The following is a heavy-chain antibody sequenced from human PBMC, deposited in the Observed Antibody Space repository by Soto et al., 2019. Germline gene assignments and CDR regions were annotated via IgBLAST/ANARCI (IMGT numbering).Heavy chain of an antibody. D-gene: IGHD2-15*01. CDR3: AREPRYCRGGSCSITGDAYDI. J-gene: IGHJ3*02. CDR2: ISNRGDT. V-gene: IGHV3-66*01. Sequence: EVQLVESGGGLVQPGGSLRLSCTASGFIVSDTYVNWVRQAPGKGLEWVSVISNRGDTHYADSVRGRFSLSRDISDNTLHLQMNNLRVEDTAVYYCAREPRYCRGGSCSITGDAYDIWGQVTMLTVSS. CDR1: GFIVSDTY.